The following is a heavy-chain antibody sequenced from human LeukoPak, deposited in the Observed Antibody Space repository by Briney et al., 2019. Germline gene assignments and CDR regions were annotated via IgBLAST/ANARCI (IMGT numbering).Heavy chain of an antibody. V-gene: IGHV3-30*02. Sequence: GGSLRLSCAASGFTFSSFGMHWVRQAPGKGLEWVAFIRYDGSNKKYADSVKGRFAISRDNSKSTLFLQMNSLRPEDTAVYYCAKDYGITGTGGAWLDPWGQGTLVIVSS. CDR2: IRYDGSNK. D-gene: IGHD1-20*01. CDR3: AKDYGITGTGGAWLDP. CDR1: GFTFSSFG. J-gene: IGHJ5*02.